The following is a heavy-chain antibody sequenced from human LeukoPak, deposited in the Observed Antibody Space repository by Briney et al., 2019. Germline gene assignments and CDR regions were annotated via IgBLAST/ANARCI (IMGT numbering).Heavy chain of an antibody. D-gene: IGHD3-16*01. CDR2: ISAYNGNT. J-gene: IGHJ4*02. V-gene: IGHV1-18*04. CDR1: GYTFTSYY. Sequence: EASVKVSCKASGYTFTSYYMHWVRQAPGQGLEWMGWISAYNGNTNYAQKFQGRVTLTTDASTSTAYMELRSLISDDTAVYYCAIMGARWGFDYWGQGTLVTVPA. CDR3: AIMGARWGFDY.